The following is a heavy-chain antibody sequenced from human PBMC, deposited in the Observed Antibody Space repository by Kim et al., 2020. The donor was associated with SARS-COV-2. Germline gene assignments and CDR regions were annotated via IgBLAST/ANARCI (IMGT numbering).Heavy chain of an antibody. D-gene: IGHD6-19*01. Sequence: GGSLRLSCAASGFTSTSHWMNWVRQTPGKGLEWVAIIKHDGSETKYVDSVKGRFTISRDSARNSIYLQMNSLRAEDTALYYCARGGGWLIEHWGPGTMVTVSS. V-gene: IGHV3-7*05. CDR3: ARGGGWLIEH. CDR1: GFTSTSHW. J-gene: IGHJ1*01. CDR2: IKHDGSET.